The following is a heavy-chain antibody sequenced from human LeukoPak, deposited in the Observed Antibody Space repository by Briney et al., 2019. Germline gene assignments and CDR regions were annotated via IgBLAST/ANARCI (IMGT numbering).Heavy chain of an antibody. CDR3: ARVGVVPAAIREGLDWYFDL. CDR2: IIPILGIA. V-gene: IGHV1-69*02. J-gene: IGHJ2*01. Sequence: ASVKVSCKASGGSFSGYTISWVRQAPGQGLEWMGTIIPILGIANYAQKFQGRVTITADKSTSTAYMELSSLRSEDTAVYYCARVGVVPAAIREGLDWYFDLWGRGTLVTVSP. D-gene: IGHD2-2*01. CDR1: GGSFSGYT.